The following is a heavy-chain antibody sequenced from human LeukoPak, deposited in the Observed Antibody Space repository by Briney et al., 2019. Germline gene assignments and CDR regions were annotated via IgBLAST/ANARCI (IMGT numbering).Heavy chain of an antibody. V-gene: IGHV4-39*07. CDR3: ASWGYCSSTSCYIFDY. CDR1: GGSISSYY. D-gene: IGHD2-2*02. CDR2: IYHSGST. J-gene: IGHJ4*02. Sequence: SETLSLTCTISGGSISSYYWSWIRQPPGKGLEWIGSIYHSGSTYYNPSLKSRVTISVDTSKNQFSLKLSSVTAADTAVYYCASWGYCSSTSCYIFDYWGQGTLVTVSS.